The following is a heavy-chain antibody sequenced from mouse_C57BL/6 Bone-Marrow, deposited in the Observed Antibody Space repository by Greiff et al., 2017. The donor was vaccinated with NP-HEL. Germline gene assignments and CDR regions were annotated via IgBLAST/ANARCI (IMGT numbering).Heavy chain of an antibody. CDR2: INYDGSST. CDR1: GFTFSDYY. Sequence: EVKVVESEGGLVQPGSSMKLSCTASGFTFSDYYMAWVRQVPDKGLEWVANINYDGSSTYYLDSLKSRFIISRDNAKNILYLQMSSLKSEDTATYYCAREGGYYFDYWGQGTTLTVSS. V-gene: IGHV5-16*01. CDR3: AREGGYYFDY. J-gene: IGHJ2*01.